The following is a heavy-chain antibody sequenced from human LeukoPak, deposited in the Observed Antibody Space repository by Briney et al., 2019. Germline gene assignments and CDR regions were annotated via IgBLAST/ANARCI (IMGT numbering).Heavy chain of an antibody. CDR3: ARENNDYVWGSYRYFNDY. CDR2: IKQDGSEK. J-gene: IGHJ4*02. Sequence: GRSLRLSCAASEFTVSSYWMSWVRRAPGKGLEWVANIKQDGSEKYYVDSVKGRFTISRDNAKNSLYLQMNSLRAEDTAVYYCARENNDYVWGSYRYFNDYWGQGTLVTVSS. V-gene: IGHV3-7*03. D-gene: IGHD3-16*02. CDR1: EFTVSSYW.